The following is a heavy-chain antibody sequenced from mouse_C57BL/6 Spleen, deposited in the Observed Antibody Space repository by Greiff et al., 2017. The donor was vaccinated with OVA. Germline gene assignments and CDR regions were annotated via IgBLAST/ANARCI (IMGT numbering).Heavy chain of an antibody. Sequence: QVQLQQPGAELVRPGSSVKLSCKASGYTFTSYWMHWVKQRPIQGLEWIGNIDPSDSETHYNQKFKDKATLTVDKSSSTAHMQLSSLTSEDSAVYYCAREGIATVVDYWGQGTTLTVSS. CDR2: IDPSDSET. J-gene: IGHJ2*01. D-gene: IGHD1-1*01. CDR1: GYTFTSYW. CDR3: AREGIATVVDY. V-gene: IGHV1-52*01.